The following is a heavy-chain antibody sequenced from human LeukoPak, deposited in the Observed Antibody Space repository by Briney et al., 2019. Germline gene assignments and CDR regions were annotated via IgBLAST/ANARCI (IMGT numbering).Heavy chain of an antibody. J-gene: IGHJ4*02. V-gene: IGHV3-30*14. CDR3: AGKRSGDHY. D-gene: IGHD3-10*01. CDR1: GFSFNSFS. Sequence: AGGSLRLSCAASGFSFNSFSMYWVRQTPGKGLEWLTLISYDGRNKYYAESVRGRFTISRDNSKKTVYLQMDSLRSDDTAVYYCAGKRSGDHYWGQGTLVTVSS. CDR2: ISYDGRNK.